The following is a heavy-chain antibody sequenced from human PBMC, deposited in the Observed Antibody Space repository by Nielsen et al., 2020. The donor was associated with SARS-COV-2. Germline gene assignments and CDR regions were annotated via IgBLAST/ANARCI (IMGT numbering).Heavy chain of an antibody. Sequence: GESLKISCAASGFSFSSYSLNWVRQAAGQGLEWVAFISSSSGYTYYAESVQARFMISRDNVKNSVFLQMDSLTIEDTAVYYCARGHFPPSWFGEDAFDVWGQGTVVTVSS. V-gene: IGHV3-21*06. J-gene: IGHJ3*01. D-gene: IGHD3-10*01. CDR1: GFSFSSYS. CDR2: ISSSSGYT. CDR3: ARGHFPPSWFGEDAFDV.